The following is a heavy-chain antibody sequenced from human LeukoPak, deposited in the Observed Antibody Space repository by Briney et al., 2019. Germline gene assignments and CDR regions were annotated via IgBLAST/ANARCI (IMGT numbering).Heavy chain of an antibody. Sequence: GGSLRLSCAASGFTFSSYAMSWVRQAPGKGLDWDSAISGSGGSTYYADSVKGRFTISRDNSKNTLYLQMNSLRAEDTAVYYCAKDMGAAGSGSYSHFDYWGQGTLVTVSS. V-gene: IGHV3-23*01. CDR3: AKDMGAAGSGSYSHFDY. D-gene: IGHD3-10*01. CDR1: GFTFSSYA. CDR2: ISGSGGST. J-gene: IGHJ4*02.